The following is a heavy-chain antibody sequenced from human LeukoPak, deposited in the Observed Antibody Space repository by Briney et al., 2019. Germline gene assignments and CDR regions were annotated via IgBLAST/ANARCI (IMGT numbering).Heavy chain of an antibody. CDR3: ARRDIAAAGTGVGMDV. CDR1: GSSFTSYC. CDR2: IYPGDSDT. J-gene: IGHJ6*02. D-gene: IGHD6-13*01. V-gene: IGHV5-51*01. Sequence: GESLKISCQGSGSSFTSYCIGWVRQLPGKGLEWMGIIYPGDSDTRYSPSFQGQVTISADKSISTAYLQWSSLKASDTAMYYCARRDIAAAGTGVGMDVWGQGTTVTVSS.